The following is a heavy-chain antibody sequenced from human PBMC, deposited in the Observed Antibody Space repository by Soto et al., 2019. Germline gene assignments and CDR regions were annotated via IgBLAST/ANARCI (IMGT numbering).Heavy chain of an antibody. D-gene: IGHD2-21*01. V-gene: IGHV3-7*01. J-gene: IGHJ5*02. CDR1: GFTFGIHW. Sequence: EVQVVESGGGLVQPGGSLRLSCAASGFTFGIHWMTWVRQVPGKGLEWVANINQDGSDKYYVDSVKGPFIISRDNAKASLYLQMNSLTVEDTAVYYCATSMRPALDPWGQGTLVTVS. CDR3: ATSMRPALDP. CDR2: INQDGSDK.